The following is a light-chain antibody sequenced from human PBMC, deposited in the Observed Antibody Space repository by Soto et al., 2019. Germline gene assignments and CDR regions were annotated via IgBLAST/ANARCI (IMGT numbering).Light chain of an antibody. V-gene: IGKV1-27*01. J-gene: IGKJ1*01. CDR1: QYSDNH. Sequence: DIQMTQSPSSLSASVGGRVSITCRASQYSDNHVAWYQPKAGKSPQLLILGAFTLQSGVPSRFTGSGSGTDFTLTINNVQPEDVATDYGQNYDKAPWTVGPGTKV. CDR3: QNYDKAPWT. CDR2: GAF.